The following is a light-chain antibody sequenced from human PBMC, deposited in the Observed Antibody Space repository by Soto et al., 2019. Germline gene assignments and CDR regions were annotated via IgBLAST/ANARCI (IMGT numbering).Light chain of an antibody. J-gene: IGLJ1*01. CDR3: ASWDSSMSAYV. Sequence: QSVLTQPPSVSAAPGQKVTISCSGSSSNIGGNSVSWYQQLPGTAPTLLIYDDNKRPSGIPDRFSGSKSGTSATLGITGVQTGDEADYYCASWDSSMSAYVFGTGTKATVL. CDR2: DDN. V-gene: IGLV1-51*01. CDR1: SSNIGGNS.